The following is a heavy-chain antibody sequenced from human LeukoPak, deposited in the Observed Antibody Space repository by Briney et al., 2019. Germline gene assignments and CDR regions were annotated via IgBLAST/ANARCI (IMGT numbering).Heavy chain of an antibody. Sequence: PSETLSLTCAVYGGSFSGYYWSWIRQPPGKGLEWIGEINHSGSTNYNPSLKSRVTISVDTSKNQFSLKLSSVTAADTAAYYCARGPIDYGDYVYYFDYWGQGTLVTVSS. CDR2: INHSGST. D-gene: IGHD4-17*01. J-gene: IGHJ4*02. V-gene: IGHV4-34*01. CDR1: GGSFSGYY. CDR3: ARGPIDYGDYVYYFDY.